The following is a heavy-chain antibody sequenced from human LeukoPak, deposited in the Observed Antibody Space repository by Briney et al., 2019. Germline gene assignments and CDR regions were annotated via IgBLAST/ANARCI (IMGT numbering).Heavy chain of an antibody. CDR1: GGSISSYY. D-gene: IGHD3-22*01. Sequence: PSETLSLTCTVSGGSISSYYWSWIRQPPGKGLEWIGYIYYSGSTYYNPSLKSRVTISVDTSKNQFSLKLSSVTAADTAVYYCARAQEPIVVVITTLSFDYWGQGTLVTVSS. CDR3: ARAQEPIVVVITTLSFDY. CDR2: IYYSGST. J-gene: IGHJ4*02. V-gene: IGHV4-59*12.